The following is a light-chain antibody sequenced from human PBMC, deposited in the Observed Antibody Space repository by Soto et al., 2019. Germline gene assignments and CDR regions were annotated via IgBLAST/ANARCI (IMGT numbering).Light chain of an antibody. Sequence: VLTQSPGTLSLSPVDRATHFRRARQSLTNPYIAWYQQKPGQAPRIIIYDISSRATGIPDRFSGSVSGTDCTLTITRLEPEDFAVFYCQQYGSSEIILGQGTRLEIK. CDR3: QQYGSSEII. V-gene: IGKV3-20*01. CDR2: DIS. CDR1: QSLTNPY. J-gene: IGKJ5*01.